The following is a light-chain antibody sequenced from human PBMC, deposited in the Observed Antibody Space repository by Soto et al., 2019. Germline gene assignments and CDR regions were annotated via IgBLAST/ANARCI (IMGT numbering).Light chain of an antibody. CDR3: QQRSNWPLT. Sequence: EIVLTQSPAPLSLSPGQRATLSCRASQSVSSYLAWYQQKPGQAPRLLLYDASNRSTDIPARFSGSGSRTDFTLTISSLEPEDFAVYYYQQRSNWPLTFGGGTKVEIK. CDR1: QSVSSY. V-gene: IGKV3-11*01. CDR2: DAS. J-gene: IGKJ4*01.